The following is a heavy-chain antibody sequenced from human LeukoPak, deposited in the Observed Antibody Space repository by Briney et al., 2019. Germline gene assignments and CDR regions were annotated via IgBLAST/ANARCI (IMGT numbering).Heavy chain of an antibody. CDR2: IYTDGSYT. Sequence: GGSLRLSCAASGFVFSRDWMHWVRQAPGKGLVWVSRIYTDGSYTNYADSVKGRFTISRDNAKNTLSLHMNSLRAEDMAVYYCARGDDESLDHWGQGTLVTVSS. CDR1: GFVFSRDW. V-gene: IGHV3-74*01. D-gene: IGHD3-16*01. J-gene: IGHJ4*02. CDR3: ARGDDESLDH.